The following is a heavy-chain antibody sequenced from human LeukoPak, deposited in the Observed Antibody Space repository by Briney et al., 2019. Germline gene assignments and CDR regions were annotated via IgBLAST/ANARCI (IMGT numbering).Heavy chain of an antibody. D-gene: IGHD5-12*01. CDR2: INPNSGGT. CDR1: GYTFTGYY. J-gene: IGHJ4*02. Sequence: ASVKVSCKASGYTFTGYYMHWVRQAPGQGLEWMGWINPNSGGTNYAQKFQGRVTMTRDTSISTAYMELSRLRSDDTAVHYCATGIVATTASDYWGQGTLVTVSS. V-gene: IGHV1-2*02. CDR3: ATGIVATTASDY.